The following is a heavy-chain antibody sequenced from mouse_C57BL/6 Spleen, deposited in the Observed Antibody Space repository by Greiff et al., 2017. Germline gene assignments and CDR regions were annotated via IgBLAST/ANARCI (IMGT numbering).Heavy chain of an antibody. CDR2: IYPRSGNT. CDR1: GYTFTSYG. Sequence: VQLQQSGAELARPGASVKLSCKASGYTFTSYGISWVKQRTGQGLEWIGEIYPRSGNTYYNEKFKGKATLTADQSSSTAYMELRSLTSEDSAVYFCALGGSYGGSYGYFDVWGTGTTVTVSS. J-gene: IGHJ1*03. V-gene: IGHV1-81*01. D-gene: IGHD1-1*01. CDR3: ALGGSYGGSYGYFDV.